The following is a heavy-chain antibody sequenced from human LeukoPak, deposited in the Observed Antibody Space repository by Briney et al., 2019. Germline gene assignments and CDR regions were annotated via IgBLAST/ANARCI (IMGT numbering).Heavy chain of an antibody. D-gene: IGHD6-13*01. V-gene: IGHV3-21*01. CDR3: ARVSSSWLNFDY. CDR2: INSSGSYM. Sequence: PGGSLRLSCAASGVTFSSYSMNWVRQAPGKGLEWVSSINSSGSYMYYADSLKGRFTISRDNAKNSLYLQMNSLRAEDTAVYYCARVSSSWLNFDYWGQGTLVTVSS. CDR1: GVTFSSYS. J-gene: IGHJ4*02.